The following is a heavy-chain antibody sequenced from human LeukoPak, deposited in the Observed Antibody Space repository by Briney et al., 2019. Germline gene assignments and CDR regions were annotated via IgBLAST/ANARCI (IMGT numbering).Heavy chain of an antibody. CDR2: IHYSGST. D-gene: IGHD4-17*01. CDR1: GGSISSYY. Sequence: SETLSLTCTVSGGSISSYYWSWIRQPPGKGLEWIGYIHYSGSTYYNPSLKSRVTISVDTSKNQFSLKLSSVTAADTAVYYCARIRVRSYFDYWGQGTLVTVSS. J-gene: IGHJ4*02. V-gene: IGHV4-59*08. CDR3: ARIRVRSYFDY.